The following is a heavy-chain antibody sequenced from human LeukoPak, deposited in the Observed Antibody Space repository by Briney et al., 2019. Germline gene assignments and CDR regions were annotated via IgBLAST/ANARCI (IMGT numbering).Heavy chain of an antibody. CDR2: ISNSDDST. CDR1: GFPFSSYA. CDR3: AKDLSYGRTYFDY. V-gene: IGHV3-23*01. J-gene: IGHJ4*02. D-gene: IGHD5-18*01. Sequence: HPGGSLRLSCAASGFPFSSYAMSWVRQAPGKGLEWVSTISNSDDSTYYADSVKGRFAISRDNSENTLFLRMNSLRAEDTAVYYCAKDLSYGRTYFDYWGQGTLVTVSS.